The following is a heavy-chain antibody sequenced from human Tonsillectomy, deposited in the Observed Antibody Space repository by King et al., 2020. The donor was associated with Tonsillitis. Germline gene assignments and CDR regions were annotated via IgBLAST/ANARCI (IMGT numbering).Heavy chain of an antibody. V-gene: IGHV4-30-2*01. CDR3: ARSVVRGVIITGDAFDI. Sequence: QLQESGSGLVKPSQTLSLTCAVSGGSISSGGYSWSWIRQPQGKGLEWIGYIYHSGSTYYNPSLKSRVTISVDRSKNQFSLKLSSVTAADTAVYYCARSVVRGVIITGDAFDIWGQGTMVTVSS. CDR2: IYHSGST. CDR1: GGSISSGGYS. J-gene: IGHJ3*02. D-gene: IGHD3-10*01.